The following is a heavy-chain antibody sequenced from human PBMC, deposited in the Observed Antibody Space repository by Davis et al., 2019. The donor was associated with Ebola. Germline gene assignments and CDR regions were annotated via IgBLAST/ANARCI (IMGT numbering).Heavy chain of an antibody. V-gene: IGHV3-66*02. CDR2: SYNGDTT. Sequence: GESLKISCAASGFTVSGNYMPRVRQPPGHGLECVAASYNGDTTYYADSVQGRFTVPSDNSENTRYLQMHRLGVEDTATYYSARQTEYYDSSGYHGRDYWGQGTLVTVSS. D-gene: IGHD3-22*01. CDR1: GFTVSGNY. CDR3: ARQTEYYDSSGYHGRDY. J-gene: IGHJ4*02.